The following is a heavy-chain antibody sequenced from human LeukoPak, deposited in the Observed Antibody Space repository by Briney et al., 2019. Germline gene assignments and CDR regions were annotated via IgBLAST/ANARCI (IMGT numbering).Heavy chain of an antibody. CDR3: ARRAGDSSGWYTSFDY. CDR2: IHPGDSDT. CDR1: GYSFTTYW. D-gene: IGHD6-19*01. J-gene: IGHJ4*02. V-gene: IGHV5-51*01. Sequence: GESLNISCKGSGYSFTTYWIGWVRQMPGKGLEWMGIIHPGDSDTRYSPSFQGQVTISVDKSISTAYLQWSSLKASDTAMYYCARRAGDSSGWYTSFDYWGQGTLVTVSS.